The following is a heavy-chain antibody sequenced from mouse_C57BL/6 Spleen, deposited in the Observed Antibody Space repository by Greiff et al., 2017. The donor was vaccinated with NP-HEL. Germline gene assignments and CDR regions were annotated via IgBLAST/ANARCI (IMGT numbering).Heavy chain of an antibody. CDR2: IYPGDGDT. CDR3: AREHYGSKAY. Sequence: VKLMESGAELVKPGASVKISCKASGYAFSSYWMNWVKQRPGKGLEWIGQIYPGDGDTNYNGKFKGKATLTADKSSSTAYMQLSSLTSEDSAVYFCAREHYGSKAYWGQGTLVTVSA. D-gene: IGHD1-1*01. V-gene: IGHV1-80*01. CDR1: GYAFSSYW. J-gene: IGHJ3*01.